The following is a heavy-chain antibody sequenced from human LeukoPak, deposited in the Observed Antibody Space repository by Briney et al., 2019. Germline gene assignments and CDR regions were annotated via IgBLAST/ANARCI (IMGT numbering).Heavy chain of an antibody. CDR1: GGSISSYY. CDR3: ARGEDEKYSSSWYRY. J-gene: IGHJ4*02. V-gene: IGHV4-59*01. D-gene: IGHD6-13*01. CDR2: IYYSGST. Sequence: KPSETLSLTCTVSGGSISSYYWSWIRQPPGKGLEWIGYIYYSGSTNCNPSLKSRVTISVDTSKNQFSLKLSSVTAADTAVYYCARGEDEKYSSSWYRYWGQGTLVTVSS.